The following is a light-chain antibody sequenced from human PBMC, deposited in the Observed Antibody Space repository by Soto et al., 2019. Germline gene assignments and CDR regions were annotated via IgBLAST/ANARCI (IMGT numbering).Light chain of an antibody. Sequence: DIQLTQSPSSLSASVGDRVTITCRASQSISSYLNWYQQKPGKAPKFLIYAASSLQSGVPSRFSGSGSGTDFTLTISSLQPEDFATYFCQQSNSSPPTFGGGTKVDIK. V-gene: IGKV1-39*01. CDR2: AAS. CDR1: QSISSY. CDR3: QQSNSSPPT. J-gene: IGKJ4*01.